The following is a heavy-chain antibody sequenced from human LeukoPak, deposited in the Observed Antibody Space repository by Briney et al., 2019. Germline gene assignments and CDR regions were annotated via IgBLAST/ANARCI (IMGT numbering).Heavy chain of an antibody. CDR2: IIPIFGTA. Sequence: SVKVSCKASGCTFSSYAISWVRQAPGQGLEWMGGIIPIFGTANYAQKLQGRVTITADKSTSTAYVELSRLRSEDTAVYYCASSRVVVGPIGPYNWFDPRGEGGIVADSS. V-gene: IGHV1-69*06. CDR3: ASSRVVVGPIGPYNWFDP. CDR1: GCTFSSYA. D-gene: IGHD3-22*01. J-gene: IGHJ5*02.